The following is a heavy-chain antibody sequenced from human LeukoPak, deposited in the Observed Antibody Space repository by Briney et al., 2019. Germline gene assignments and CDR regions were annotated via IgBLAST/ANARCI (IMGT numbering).Heavy chain of an antibody. CDR1: GGSIRSSSYY. CDR3: ATIKYSYYSMDV. D-gene: IGHD5-24*01. J-gene: IGHJ6*03. CDR2: IYYSGST. V-gene: IGHV4-39*01. Sequence: KPSETLSLTCTVSGGSIRSSSYYWGWIRQPPGKGLEWIGSIYYSGSTYYNPSLKSRVTISVDTSKNQFSLKLSSVTDADTAVYYCATIKYSYYSMDVWGKGTTLTVSS.